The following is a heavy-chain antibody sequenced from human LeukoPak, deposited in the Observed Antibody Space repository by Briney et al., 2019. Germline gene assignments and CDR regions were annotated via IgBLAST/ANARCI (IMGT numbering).Heavy chain of an antibody. J-gene: IGHJ4*01. CDR3: AKDLPGGSFSSFDY. Sequence: SGGSLRLSCAASGFTFGDDAMHWGRQDPGKGLEWVSLISGDGGSTYYTESVKGRFTISRDNSKNSLYLQMNSVRTEDTALYSCAKDLPGGSFSSFDYWGQGTLVTVSS. D-gene: IGHD1-26*01. CDR1: GFTFGDDA. CDR2: ISGDGGST. V-gene: IGHV3-43*02.